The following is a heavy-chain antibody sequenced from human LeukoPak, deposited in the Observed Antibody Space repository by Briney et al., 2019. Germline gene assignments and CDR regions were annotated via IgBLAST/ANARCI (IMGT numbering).Heavy chain of an antibody. Sequence: PGGSLRLSCAASGFTFSSFAMTWVRQAPGKGLERVSSITANHGAKYNIDSVKGRFTISRDNSQNTMYLQMNSLRAEDTAVYYCTKDPNGNYVGAFDPWGQGTLVTVSS. D-gene: IGHD4-17*01. J-gene: IGHJ5*02. CDR1: GFTFSSFA. CDR2: ITANHGAK. CDR3: TKDPNGNYVGAFDP. V-gene: IGHV3-23*01.